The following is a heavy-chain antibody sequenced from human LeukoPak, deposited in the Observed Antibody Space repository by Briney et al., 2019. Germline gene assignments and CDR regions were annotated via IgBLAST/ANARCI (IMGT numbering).Heavy chain of an antibody. D-gene: IGHD6-13*01. CDR3: ARDPSVAATGWGRWFDH. J-gene: IGHJ5*02. Sequence: GGSLRLSCAASGFTFSSFSMNWVRQAPGKGLEWLSYISGSRSIVYYGDSVKGRFTISRDNAKNSLYLQMNSLRDEDTAVYYCARDPSVAATGWGRWFDHWGLGTLVTVSS. CDR1: GFTFSSFS. V-gene: IGHV3-48*02. CDR2: ISGSRSIV.